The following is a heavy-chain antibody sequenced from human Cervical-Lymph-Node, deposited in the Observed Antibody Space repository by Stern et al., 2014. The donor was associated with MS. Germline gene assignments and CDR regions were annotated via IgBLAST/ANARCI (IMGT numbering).Heavy chain of an antibody. CDR2: ISSGGSYI. Sequence: EMQLVESGGGLVKPGGSLRLSCAASGFTFSSYSMNWVRQAPGKGLEWVASISSGGSYIYYADSLKGRFTISRDNAKNSLYLQMNSLRAEDTAVYYCARGRGGNYGYYFDYWGQGTLVTVSS. CDR3: ARGRGGNYGYYFDY. J-gene: IGHJ4*02. D-gene: IGHD4-23*01. CDR1: GFTFSSYS. V-gene: IGHV3-21*01.